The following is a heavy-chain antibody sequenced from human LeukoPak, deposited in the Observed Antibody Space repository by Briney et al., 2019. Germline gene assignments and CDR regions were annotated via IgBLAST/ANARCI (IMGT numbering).Heavy chain of an antibody. CDR1: GFTFSDYY. J-gene: IGHJ3*02. CDR3: ARVHSSSWPDAFDI. Sequence: GGSLRLSCAASGFTFSDYYMSWIRQAPGKGLEWVSYISSSSSYTNYADSVKSRFTISRDNAKNSLYLQMNSLRAEDTAVYYCARVHSSSWPDAFDIWGQGTMVTVSS. D-gene: IGHD6-13*01. V-gene: IGHV3-11*06. CDR2: ISSSSSYT.